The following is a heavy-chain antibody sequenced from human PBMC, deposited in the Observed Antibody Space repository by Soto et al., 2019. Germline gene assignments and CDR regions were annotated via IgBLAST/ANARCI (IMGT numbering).Heavy chain of an antibody. Sequence: SETLSLTCSVSGGSVSNKTYYWSWIRQPPGKRLEWIGYVYYSGTTNYNPSLKSRVTISVDLSKNQFSLRLSSVTTADTALYYCARERGGYGLFDSWGQGTLVTVSS. D-gene: IGHD5-18*01. CDR3: ARERGGYGLFDS. CDR2: VYYSGTT. J-gene: IGHJ4*02. CDR1: GGSVSNKTYY. V-gene: IGHV4-61*01.